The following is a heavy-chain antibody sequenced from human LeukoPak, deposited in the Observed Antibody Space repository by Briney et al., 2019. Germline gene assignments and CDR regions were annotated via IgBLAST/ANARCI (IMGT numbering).Heavy chain of an antibody. J-gene: IGHJ4*02. CDR1: GGTFISYA. V-gene: IGHV1-69*13. CDR3: AREIVGATTGFDY. Sequence: ASVKVSCKASGGTFISYAISWVRQAPGQGLEWMGGIIPIFGTANYAQKFQGRVTITADESTSTAYMELSSLRSEDTAVYYCAREIVGATTGFDYWGQGTLVTVSS. CDR2: IIPIFGTA. D-gene: IGHD1-26*01.